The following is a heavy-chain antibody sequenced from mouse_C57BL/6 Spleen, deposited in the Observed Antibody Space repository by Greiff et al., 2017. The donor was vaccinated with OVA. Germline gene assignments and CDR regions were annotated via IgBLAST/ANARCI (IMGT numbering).Heavy chain of an antibody. V-gene: IGHV7-3*01. Sequence: EVKVEESGGGLVQPGGSLSLSCAASGFTFTDYYMSWVRQPPGKALEWLGFIRNKANGYTTEYSASVKGRFTISRDNSQSILYLQMNALRAEDSATYYCARYEGSIWFAYWGQGTLVTVSA. CDR3: ARYEGSIWFAY. CDR1: GFTFTDYY. D-gene: IGHD2-3*01. J-gene: IGHJ3*01. CDR2: IRNKANGYTT.